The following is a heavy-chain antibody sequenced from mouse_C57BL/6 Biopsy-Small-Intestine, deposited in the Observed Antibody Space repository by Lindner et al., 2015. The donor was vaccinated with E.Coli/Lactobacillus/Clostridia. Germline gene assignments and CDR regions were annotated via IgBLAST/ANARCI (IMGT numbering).Heavy chain of an antibody. CDR3: ARHGYYLYYYAMDY. V-gene: IGHV2-6-1*01. CDR2: IWSDGST. Sequence: VQLQESGPGLVAPSQSLSITCTVSGFSLTSYGVHWVRQPPGKGLEWLVVIWSDGSTTYNSALKSRLSISKDNSKSQVFLKMNSLQTDDTAMYYCARHGYYLYYYAMDYWGQGTSVTVSS. CDR1: GFSLTSYG. J-gene: IGHJ4*01. D-gene: IGHD2-3*01.